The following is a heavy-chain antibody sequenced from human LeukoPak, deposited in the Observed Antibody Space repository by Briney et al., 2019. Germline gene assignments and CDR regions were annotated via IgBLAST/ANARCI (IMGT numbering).Heavy chain of an antibody. CDR3: ARHGVRHVLDWCFPL. CDR1: GFTFSDYF. J-gene: IGHJ2*01. V-gene: IGHV3-11*01. Sequence: PGGSLRLSCAASGFTFSDYFMSWIRQAPGKGLEWVSCISSSGFTIYYGDSVKGRFTISRDNADNSLFLQMNSLRVEDTAVYYCARHGVRHVLDWCFPLWGRGTLVAVSS. CDR2: ISSSGFTI. D-gene: IGHD3-16*01.